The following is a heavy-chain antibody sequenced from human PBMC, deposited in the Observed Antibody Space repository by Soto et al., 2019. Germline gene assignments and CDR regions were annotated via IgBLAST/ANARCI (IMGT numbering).Heavy chain of an antibody. J-gene: IGHJ6*02. CDR2: IWYDGSNK. D-gene: IGHD2-2*01. CDR3: ARGVVLVPAASDYYYYGMDV. CDR1: GFTFSSYG. V-gene: IGHV3-33*01. Sequence: PGGSLRLSCAASGFTFSSYGMHWVRQAPGKGLEWVAVIWYDGSNKYYADSVKGRFTISRDNSKNTLYLQMNSLRAEDTAVYYCARGVVLVPAASDYYYYGMDVWGQGTTVTVSS.